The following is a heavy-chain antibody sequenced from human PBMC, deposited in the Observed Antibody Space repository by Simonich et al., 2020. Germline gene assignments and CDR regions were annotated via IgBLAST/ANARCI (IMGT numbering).Heavy chain of an antibody. CDR1: GYSFTSYW. CDR3: ARQLNDFDI. CDR2: NYPGDSDT. Sequence: EVQLVQSGAEVKKTGASLKISCKGSGYSFTSYWIGWVSQMPGKGLEWMGINYPGDSDTRYSPAFQGHVTISADKSISTAYLQWSSLKASDTAMYYCARQLNDFDIWGQGTMVTVSS. J-gene: IGHJ3*02. D-gene: IGHD1-1*01. V-gene: IGHV5-51*01.